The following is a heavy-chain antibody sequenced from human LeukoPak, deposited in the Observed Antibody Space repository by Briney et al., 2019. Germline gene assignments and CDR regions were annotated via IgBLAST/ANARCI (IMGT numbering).Heavy chain of an antibody. V-gene: IGHV4-34*01. D-gene: IGHD3-10*01. Sequence: SETLSLTCAVYGGSFSGYYWSWIRQPPGKGLEWIGEINYSGSTNYNPSLKSRVTISVDTSKNQFSLKLSSVTAADTAVYYCAREGGLATMVRGVISYWGQGTLVTVSS. CDR2: INYSGST. J-gene: IGHJ4*02. CDR3: AREGGLATMVRGVISY. CDR1: GGSFSGYY.